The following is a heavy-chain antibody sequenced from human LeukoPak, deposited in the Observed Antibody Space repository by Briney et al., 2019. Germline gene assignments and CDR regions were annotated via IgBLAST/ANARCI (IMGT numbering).Heavy chain of an antibody. V-gene: IGHV3-30*04. D-gene: IGHD3-16*01. Sequence: SCKASGGTFSNSVMHWVRQAPGKGLEWVAGISDDGSSEHYADSVKGRFTISRDNSDNTLYVQMNSLRVEDTAVYYCARESYGSGHCAAFGIWGQGTLVTVSS. CDR3: ARESYGSGHCAAFGI. J-gene: IGHJ3*02. CDR2: ISDDGSSE. CDR1: GGTFSNSV.